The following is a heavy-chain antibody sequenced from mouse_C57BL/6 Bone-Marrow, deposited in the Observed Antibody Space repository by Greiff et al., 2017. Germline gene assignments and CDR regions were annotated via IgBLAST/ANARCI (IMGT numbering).Heavy chain of an antibody. V-gene: IGHV14-4*01. J-gene: IGHJ2*01. CDR2: IDPENGDT. Sequence: EVQLQQSGAELVRPGASVKLSCTASGFNIKDDYMHWVKQRPEQGLEWIGWIDPENGDTEYASKFQGKATITADTSSNTAYLQLSSLTSEDTAVYYCTTEIRGAMDYWGQGTTLTVSS. D-gene: IGHD1-1*02. CDR1: GFNIKDDY. CDR3: TTEIRGAMDY.